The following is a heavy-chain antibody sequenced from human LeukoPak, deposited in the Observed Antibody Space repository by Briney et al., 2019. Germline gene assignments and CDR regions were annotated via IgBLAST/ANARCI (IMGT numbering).Heavy chain of an antibody. CDR1: GFTFSSYA. D-gene: IGHD3-10*01. V-gene: IGHV3-23*01. Sequence: GGSLGLSCAASGFTFSSYAMTWVRQASGKGLEWLSVVSGSGDTTFYTDSVKGRFTISRDNSKNTLYLQMNSLRVEDTAIYFCAIIYGSGNYCGDWGQGTLVTVSS. CDR2: VSGSGDTT. CDR3: AIIYGSGNYCGD. J-gene: IGHJ4*02.